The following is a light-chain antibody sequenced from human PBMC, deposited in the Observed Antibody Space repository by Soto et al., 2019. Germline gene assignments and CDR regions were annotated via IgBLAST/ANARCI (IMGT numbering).Light chain of an antibody. CDR3: QQSYSTPWT. J-gene: IGKJ1*01. V-gene: IGKV1-39*01. CDR2: AAS. CDR1: QSISSY. Sequence: DIQMTQSPSSLSASVGDRVTITCRASQSISSYLNWYQQKPGKAPKLLIYAASSLQSGVPSRFSGSGSGTDFTLTISSLPPEDVAVYYCQQSYSTPWTFGQGTKVEI.